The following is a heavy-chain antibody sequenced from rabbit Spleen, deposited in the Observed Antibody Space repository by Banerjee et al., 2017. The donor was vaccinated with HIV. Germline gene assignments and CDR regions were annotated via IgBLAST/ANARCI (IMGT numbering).Heavy chain of an antibody. D-gene: IGHD1-1*01. J-gene: IGHJ6*01. V-gene: IGHV1S69*01. Sequence: EESGGGLVKPEGSLTLTCKASGVSLNDKDVMCWVRQAPGKGLEYIGFINIGSSAYYANWAKGRFTISRTSTTVDLRITRPTTEDTATYFCARYYNDNIYFGFDIWGPGTLVTVS. CDR2: INIGSSA. CDR3: ARYYNDNIYFGFDI. CDR1: GVSLNDKDV.